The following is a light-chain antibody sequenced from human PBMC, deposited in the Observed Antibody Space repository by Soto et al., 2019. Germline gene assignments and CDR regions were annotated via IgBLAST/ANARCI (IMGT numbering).Light chain of an antibody. CDR2: GVN. Sequence: QSALTQPASVSGSPGQSITVSCTGSSSDFGDDKYVSWYQQQPGKGPNLLIYGVNSRPSGISNRLSCSKSGNTASLTISVLHVEDEAAYFCGSFSTSRIWVFGGGTKVTV. J-gene: IGLJ3*02. V-gene: IGLV2-14*01. CDR1: SSDFGDDKY. CDR3: GSFSTSRIWV.